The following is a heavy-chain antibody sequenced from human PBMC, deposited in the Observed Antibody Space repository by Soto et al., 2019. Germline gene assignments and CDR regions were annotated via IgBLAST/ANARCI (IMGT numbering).Heavy chain of an antibody. CDR2: INAGNGNT. CDR3: ARGGDRRGVYSSIGGNWFDP. V-gene: IGHV1-3*01. D-gene: IGHD6-13*01. Sequence: QVQLVQSGAEVKKPGASVKVSCKASGYTFTSYAMHWVRQAPGLRLEWMGWINAGNGNTKYSQKFQGRVTITRDTSASTAYMELSSLRSEDTAVYYCARGGDRRGVYSSIGGNWFDPWGQGTLVTVSS. CDR1: GYTFTSYA. J-gene: IGHJ5*02.